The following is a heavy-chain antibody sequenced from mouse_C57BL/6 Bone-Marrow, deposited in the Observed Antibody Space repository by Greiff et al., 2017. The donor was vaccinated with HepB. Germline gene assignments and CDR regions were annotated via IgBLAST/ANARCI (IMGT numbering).Heavy chain of an antibody. V-gene: IGHV1-15*01. J-gene: IGHJ1*03. CDR2: IDPETGGT. CDR3: TRKAGLCWYFDV. CDR1: GYTFTDYE. D-gene: IGHD3-1*01. Sequence: VQLQQSGAELVRPGASVTLSCKASGYTFTDYEMHWVKQTPVHGLEWIGAIDPETGGTAYNQKFKGKAILTADKSSTTAYMELRSLTSEDSAVYYCTRKAGLCWYFDVWGTGTTVTVSS.